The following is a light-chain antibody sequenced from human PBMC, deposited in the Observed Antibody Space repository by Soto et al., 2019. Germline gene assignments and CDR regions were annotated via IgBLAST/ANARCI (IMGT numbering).Light chain of an antibody. V-gene: IGKV3-20*01. CDR3: QQYGNSPHT. CDR2: GVS. J-gene: IGKJ4*01. CDR1: QSVRSDY. Sequence: EIALTQSPATLSLSPGERATLSCRASQSVRSDYFAWYQQKPGQAPRVIIFGVSTRATAIPDRFTGSGSGTDFTLTISRLEPEDFALYYCQQYGNSPHTFGGGTKVDIK.